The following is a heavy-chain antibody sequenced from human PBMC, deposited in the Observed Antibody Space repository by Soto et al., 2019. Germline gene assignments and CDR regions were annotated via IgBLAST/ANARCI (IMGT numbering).Heavy chain of an antibody. V-gene: IGHV3-23*01. Sequence: GGSLRLSCAASGFTFSSYAMSWVRQAPGKGLEWVPAISGSGGSTYYADSVKGRFTISRDNSKNTLYLQMNSLRAEDTAVYYCAKDQADSSSQTVGYWGQGTLVTVSS. CDR2: ISGSGGST. CDR3: AKDQADSSSQTVGY. D-gene: IGHD6-13*01. CDR1: GFTFSSYA. J-gene: IGHJ4*02.